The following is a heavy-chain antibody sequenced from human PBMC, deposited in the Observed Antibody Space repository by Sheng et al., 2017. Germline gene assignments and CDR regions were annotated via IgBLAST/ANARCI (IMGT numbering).Heavy chain of an antibody. J-gene: IGHJ6*02. D-gene: IGHD4-17*01. CDR3: ARVSLSHDYGDPGYYYYGMDV. V-gene: IGHV3-20*01. CDR2: INWNGGST. Sequence: EVQLVESGGGVVRPGGSLRLSCAASGFTFDDYGMSWVRQAPGKGLEWVSGINWNGGSTGYADSVKGRFTISRDNAKNSLYLQMNSLRAEDTALYHCARVSLSHDYGDPGYYYYGMDVWGQGTTVTVSS. CDR1: GFTFDDYG.